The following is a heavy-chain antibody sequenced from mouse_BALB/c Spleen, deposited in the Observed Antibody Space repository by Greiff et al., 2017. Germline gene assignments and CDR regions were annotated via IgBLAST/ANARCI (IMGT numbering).Heavy chain of an antibody. CDR1: GFSLTSYG. CDR3: ARGSVLRLGAMDY. CDR2: IWAGGSN. V-gene: IGHV2-9*02. D-gene: IGHD1-2*01. Sequence: VQVVESGPGLVAPSQSLSITCTVSGFSLTSYGVHWVRQPPGKGLEWLGVIWAGGSNNYNSALMSRLSISKDNSKIQVFLKMNSLQTDDTAMYYCARGSVLRLGAMDYWGQGTSVTVSS. J-gene: IGHJ4*01.